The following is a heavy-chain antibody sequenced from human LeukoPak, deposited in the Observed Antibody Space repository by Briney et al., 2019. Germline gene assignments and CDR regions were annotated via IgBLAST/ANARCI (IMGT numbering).Heavy chain of an antibody. CDR3: ASLSHCSTSSCFDY. CDR1: AASISHYY. J-gene: IGHJ4*02. CDR2: AFYTGST. D-gene: IGHD2-2*01. Sequence: SETLSLTCTVSAASISHYYWSWIRQPPERGLEWIGCAFYTGSTNYNPSLKSRVTISIDTSKSQFSLRLTSVTAADTAIYYCASLSHCSTSSCFDYWGRGTLVTVSS. V-gene: IGHV4-59*01.